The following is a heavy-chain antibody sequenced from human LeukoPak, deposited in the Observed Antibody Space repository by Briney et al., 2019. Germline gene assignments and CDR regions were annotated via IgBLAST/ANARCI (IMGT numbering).Heavy chain of an antibody. CDR2: IIPIFGTA. J-gene: IGHJ6*03. V-gene: IGHV1-69*13. Sequence: SRKVCSKAAGGTFTSSAVSGVPQAPGQGLEWRGGIIPIFGTANYAQKFKGRVTITAYESPSTAYMELRSLSSDDTAVYYCARWGWDYRNSYYYLDVWGKGTTVTISS. CDR3: ARWGWDYRNSYYYLDV. CDR1: GGTFTSSA. D-gene: IGHD4-11*01.